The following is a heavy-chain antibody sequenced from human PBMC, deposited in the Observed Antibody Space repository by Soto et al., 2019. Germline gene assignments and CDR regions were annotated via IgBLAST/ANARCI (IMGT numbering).Heavy chain of an antibody. J-gene: IGHJ4*02. CDR3: AKAGVHVVVPAAMFDY. CDR1: GFTFSSYA. CDR2: ISGSGGST. D-gene: IGHD2-2*01. Sequence: GGSLRLSYAASGFTFSSYAMSWVRQAPGKGLEWVSAISGSGGSTYYADSVKGRFTISRDNSKNTLYLQMNSLRAEDTAVYYCAKAGVHVVVPAAMFDYWGQGTLVTVSS. V-gene: IGHV3-23*01.